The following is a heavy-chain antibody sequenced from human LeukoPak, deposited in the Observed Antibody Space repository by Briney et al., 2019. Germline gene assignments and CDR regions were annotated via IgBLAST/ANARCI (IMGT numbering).Heavy chain of an antibody. V-gene: IGHV4-59*08. CDR3: AGHHPRNTVDF. D-gene: IGHD2/OR15-2a*01. CDR1: GGSFSGYY. Sequence: SETLSLTCAVYGGSFSGYYWSWIRQPPGKGLEWIGYISYSGSTNYNPSLKSRVTISLDTSKNQFSLKLSSVTAADTAVYYCAGHHPRNTVDFWGQGTLITVSS. J-gene: IGHJ4*02. CDR2: ISYSGST.